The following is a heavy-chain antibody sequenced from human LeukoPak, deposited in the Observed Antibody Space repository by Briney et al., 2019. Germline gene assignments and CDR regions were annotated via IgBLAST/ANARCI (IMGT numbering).Heavy chain of an antibody. CDR2: IYSGGST. V-gene: IGHV3-66*02. CDR3: ARESVVVVAATTYNWFDP. CDR1: GFTVSSNY. Sequence: GSLRLSCAASGFTVSSNYMIWVRQAPGKGLEWVSVIYSGGSTYYADSVKGRFTISRDNSKNTLYLQMNSLRAEDTAVYYCARESVVVVAATTYNWFDPWGQGTLVTVSS. D-gene: IGHD2-15*01. J-gene: IGHJ5*02.